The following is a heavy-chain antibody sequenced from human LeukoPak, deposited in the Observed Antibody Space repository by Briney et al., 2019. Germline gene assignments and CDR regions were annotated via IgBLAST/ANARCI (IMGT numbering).Heavy chain of an antibody. Sequence: SETLSLTCTVSGGSISSYYWSWIRQPPGKGLEWIGYIYYSGSTNYNPSLKSRVTISVDTSKNQFSLKLSSVTAADTAVYYCARAFMVLGENDAFDIWGQGTMVTVSS. V-gene: IGHV4-59*01. J-gene: IGHJ3*02. CDR1: GGSISSYY. CDR2: IYYSGST. CDR3: ARAFMVLGENDAFDI. D-gene: IGHD3-10*01.